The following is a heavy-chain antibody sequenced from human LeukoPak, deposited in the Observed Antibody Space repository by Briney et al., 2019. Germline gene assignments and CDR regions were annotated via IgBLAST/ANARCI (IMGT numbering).Heavy chain of an antibody. CDR3: ATYRQVMLPFEA. J-gene: IGHJ4*02. D-gene: IGHD5-18*01. V-gene: IGHV3-23*01. CDR1: GFTFSDFA. Sequence: GGSLRLSCAASGFTFSDFAMIWVRQPPGKGLEWVSSTFQGGGEIHYADSVRGRFTISRDNSRSTLFLQMNSLGGEDTAIYYCATYRQVMLPFEAGGQGTLVTVSS. CDR2: TFQGGGEI.